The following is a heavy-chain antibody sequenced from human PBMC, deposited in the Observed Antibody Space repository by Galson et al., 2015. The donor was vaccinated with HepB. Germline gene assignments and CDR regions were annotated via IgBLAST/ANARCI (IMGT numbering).Heavy chain of an antibody. Sequence: SLRLSCAASGFTVSSNYMSWVRQAPGKGLEWVSVIYSGGGTYYADSVKGRFTISRDNSKNTLYLQMNSLRAEDTAVYYCARDRRGYSGYDLWGQGTLVTVSS. J-gene: IGHJ5*02. CDR2: IYSGGGT. V-gene: IGHV3-66*01. CDR1: GFTVSSNY. CDR3: ARDRRGYSGYDL. D-gene: IGHD5-12*01.